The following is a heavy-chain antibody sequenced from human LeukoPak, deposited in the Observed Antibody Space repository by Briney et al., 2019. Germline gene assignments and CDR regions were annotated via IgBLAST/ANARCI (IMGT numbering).Heavy chain of an antibody. J-gene: IGHJ6*02. Sequence: PGGSLRLSCAASGFTFSSYAMSWVRQAPGKGLEWVSAISGSGGSTYYADSVKGRFTISRDNSKNTLYLQMNSLRAEDTAVYYCAKDREMATINYYYYGMDVWGQGTTVTVSS. CDR1: GFTFSSYA. CDR3: AKDREMATINYYYYGMDV. CDR2: ISGSGGST. D-gene: IGHD5-24*01. V-gene: IGHV3-23*01.